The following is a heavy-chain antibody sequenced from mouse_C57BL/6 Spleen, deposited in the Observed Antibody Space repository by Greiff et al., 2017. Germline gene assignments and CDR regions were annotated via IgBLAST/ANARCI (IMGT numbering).Heavy chain of an antibody. CDR2: IDPAAGET. CDR1: GFNINDYY. Sequence: EVKLMESGAELVKPGASVKLSCTASGFNINDYYMHWVKQRTEQGLEWIGRIDPAAGETKYAPKFQGKATITADTSSNTAYLQLSSLTSEDTAVYYCARDGDWGQGTTLTVSS. J-gene: IGHJ2*01. V-gene: IGHV14-2*01. CDR3: ARDGD.